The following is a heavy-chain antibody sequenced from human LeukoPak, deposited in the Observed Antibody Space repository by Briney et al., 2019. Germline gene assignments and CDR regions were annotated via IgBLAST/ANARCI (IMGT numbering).Heavy chain of an antibody. D-gene: IGHD1-26*01. CDR1: GFTFSSYG. J-gene: IGHJ4*02. CDR3: AKPRPCHTGVVGATYFDY. CDR2: IRYDGSNK. V-gene: IGHV3-30*02. Sequence: PGGSLRLSCAASGFTFSSYGMHWVRQAPGKGLEWVAFIRYDGSNKYYADSVKGRFTISRDNSKNTLYLQMNSLRAEDTGVYYCAKPRPCHTGVVGATYFDYWGQGTLVTVSS.